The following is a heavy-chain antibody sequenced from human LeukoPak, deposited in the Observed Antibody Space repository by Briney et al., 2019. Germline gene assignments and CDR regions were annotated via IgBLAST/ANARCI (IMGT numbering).Heavy chain of an antibody. CDR3: AKQRITIFSGKEYFQH. CDR2: ISGTGGST. J-gene: IGHJ1*01. D-gene: IGHD3-9*01. Sequence: PGGSLRLSCAASGFTFSSYAMSWVRQAPGKGLEWVSAISGTGGSTYYADSVKGRFTISRDNSKNTLYLQMNNLRAEDTAVYYCAKQRITIFSGKEYFQHWGQGTLVTVSS. CDR1: GFTFSSYA. V-gene: IGHV3-23*01.